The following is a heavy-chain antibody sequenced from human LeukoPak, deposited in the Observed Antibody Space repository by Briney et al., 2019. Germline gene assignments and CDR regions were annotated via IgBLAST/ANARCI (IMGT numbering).Heavy chain of an antibody. D-gene: IGHD1-1*01. V-gene: IGHV4-59*01. CDR2: IYYSGST. CDR1: GGSISSYY. J-gene: IGHJ6*02. Sequence: SETLSLTCTVSGGSISSYYWSWIRQPPGRGLEWIGYIYYSGSTNYNPSLKSRVTMSSDTSKNQFSLKLTSVTAADTAVYYCARDMGNWNNYYYYGMDVWGQGTAVTVSS. CDR3: ARDMGNWNNYYYYGMDV.